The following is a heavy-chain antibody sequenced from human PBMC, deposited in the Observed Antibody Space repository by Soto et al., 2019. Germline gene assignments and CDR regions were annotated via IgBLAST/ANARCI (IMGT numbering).Heavy chain of an antibody. V-gene: IGHV4-31*03. CDR1: GGSISSGDYY. J-gene: IGHJ4*02. CDR3: ARDSSFGEPFDY. CDR2: IYYSGST. Sequence: QVQLQESGPGLVKPSQTLSLTCTVSGGSISSGDYYWSWIRQHPGKGLEWIEYIYYSGSTYYNPSLKSRVTISLDTSKNQFSLKLTSGTAADTAVYYCARDSSFGEPFDYWGQGTLVTVSS. D-gene: IGHD3-10*01.